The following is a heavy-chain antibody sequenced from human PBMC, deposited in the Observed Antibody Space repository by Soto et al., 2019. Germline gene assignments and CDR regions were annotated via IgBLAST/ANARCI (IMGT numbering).Heavy chain of an antibody. Sequence: SVKVSCKASGGTFSSYAISWVRQAPGQGLEWMGGIIPIFGTANYAQKFQGRVTITADESTSTAYMELSSLRSEDTAVYYCATTYYYDSSGYYYYYGMDVWGQGTTVTVSS. V-gene: IGHV1-69*13. J-gene: IGHJ6*02. CDR2: IIPIFGTA. CDR3: ATTYYYDSSGYYYYYGMDV. D-gene: IGHD3-22*01. CDR1: GGTFSSYA.